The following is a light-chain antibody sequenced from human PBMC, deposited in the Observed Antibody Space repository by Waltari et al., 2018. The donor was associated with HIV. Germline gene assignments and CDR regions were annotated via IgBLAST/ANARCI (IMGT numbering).Light chain of an antibody. CDR2: AAS. CDR1: QDVSNY. CDR3: QQYRAYPLT. Sequence: DIQLTQSPSSLSASVGDRVTITCRASQDVSNYLALFQQKPGEPPKSLIYAASSLQSGVPSKFSGSGSGTHFALTISSLQPEDFATYYCQQYRAYPLTFGGGTNVE. J-gene: IGKJ4*01. V-gene: IGKV1-16*02.